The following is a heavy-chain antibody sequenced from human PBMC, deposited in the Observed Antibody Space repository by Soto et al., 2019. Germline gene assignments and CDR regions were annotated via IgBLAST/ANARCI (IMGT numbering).Heavy chain of an antibody. V-gene: IGHV4-30-4*01. CDR1: GGSTSSDNY. D-gene: IGHD3-16*01. CDR2: IYYSGNT. CDR3: AREGGESSDGLYYFDS. Sequence: SETLSLTCTVSGGSTSSDNYWSWIRQPPGKGLEWIGHIYYSGNTDYNPSLKSRLAISIDTSKNQFSLKLSPVTAADTAVYFCAREGGESSDGLYYFDSWGQGSLVTVSS. J-gene: IGHJ4*02.